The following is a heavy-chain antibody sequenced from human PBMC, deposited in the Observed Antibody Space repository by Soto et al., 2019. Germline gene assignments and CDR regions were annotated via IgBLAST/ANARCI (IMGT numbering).Heavy chain of an antibody. CDR1: GFTFSSYA. V-gene: IGHV3-23*01. CDR3: ANHHLLYYFDY. J-gene: IGHJ4*02. CDR2: ISGSGGST. Sequence: GGSLRLSCAASGFTFSSYAMSWVRQAPGKGLEWVSAISGSGGSTYYADSVKGWFTISRDNSKNTLYLQMNSLRAEDTAVYYCANHHLLYYFDYWGQGTLVTVSS.